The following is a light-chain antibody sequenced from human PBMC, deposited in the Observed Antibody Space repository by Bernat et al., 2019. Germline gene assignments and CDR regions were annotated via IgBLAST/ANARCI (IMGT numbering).Light chain of an antibody. CDR3: NSVSTTTTPVV. J-gene: IGLJ2*01. CDR2: DVS. CDR1: RSDVGAYNY. V-gene: IGLV2-14*03. Sequence: QSALTQPASVSGSPGQSVTISCTGTRSDVGAYNYVSWYQQLPGKAPKLMIYDVSNRPSGVSNRSSGSKSGNTASLTISGLQAEDEADYFCNSVSTTTTPVVFGGGTKLTVL.